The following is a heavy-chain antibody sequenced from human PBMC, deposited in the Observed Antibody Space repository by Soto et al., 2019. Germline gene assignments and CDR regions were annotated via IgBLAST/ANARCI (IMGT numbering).Heavy chain of an antibody. D-gene: IGHD3-3*01. Sequence: QVQLQESGPGLVKPSETLSLTCTVSGGSFKSGSYSWSWIRQPPGKGLEWIGYVYHTGRTSYNPSLKSRVSISMDTSKNQFSLNLDSVTAAETAVYFCARDFAYFDSWGQRTLVTVSS. J-gene: IGHJ4*02. V-gene: IGHV4-61*01. CDR2: VYHTGRT. CDR3: ARDFAYFDS. CDR1: GGSFKSGSYS.